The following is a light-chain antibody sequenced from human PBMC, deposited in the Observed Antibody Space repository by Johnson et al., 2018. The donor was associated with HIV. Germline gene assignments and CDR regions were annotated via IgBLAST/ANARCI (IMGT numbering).Light chain of an antibody. J-gene: IGLJ1*01. V-gene: IGLV1-51*02. Sequence: QLVLTQPPSVSAAPGQKVTISCSGSSSNIGNNYVSWYRQLPGTAPQLLIYENNMRPSGIPDRFSGSKSGTSATLDITGLQTGDEADYYCGTWDSSLSVYVVGTGTMVTVL. CDR1: SSNIGNNY. CDR2: ENN. CDR3: GTWDSSLSVYV.